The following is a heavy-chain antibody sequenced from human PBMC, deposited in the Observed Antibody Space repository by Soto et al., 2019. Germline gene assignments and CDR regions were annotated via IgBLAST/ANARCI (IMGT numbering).Heavy chain of an antibody. D-gene: IGHD6-19*01. CDR1: GFTFSSYG. CDR3: AREALAVAPSGGLDYYYGMDV. J-gene: IGHJ6*02. Sequence: GGSLRLSCAASGFTFSSYGMHWVRQAPGKGLEWVAVIWYDGSNKYYADSVKGRFTISRDNSKNTLYLQMNSLRAEDTAVYYCAREALAVAPSGGLDYYYGMDVWGQGTTVTVSS. V-gene: IGHV3-33*01. CDR2: IWYDGSNK.